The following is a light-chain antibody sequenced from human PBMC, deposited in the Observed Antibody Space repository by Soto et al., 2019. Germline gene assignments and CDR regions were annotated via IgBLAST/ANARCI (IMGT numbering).Light chain of an antibody. CDR3: AAWDDSLNGHVV. V-gene: IGLV1-44*01. CDR2: SNN. Sequence: QSVLTQPPSASGTPGQRGTISCSGSTSNIRSNTVNWYQQLPGTAPKLLIYSNNQRPSGVPDRFSGSKSGTSASLAISGLQSEDEADYYCAAWDDSLNGHVVFGGGTKLTVL. CDR1: TSNIRSNT. J-gene: IGLJ2*01.